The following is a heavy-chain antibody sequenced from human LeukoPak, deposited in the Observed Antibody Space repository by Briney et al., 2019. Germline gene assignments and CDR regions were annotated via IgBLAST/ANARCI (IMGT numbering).Heavy chain of an antibody. Sequence: SVKVSCKASGGTFSSYTISWVRQAPGQGLEWMGRIIPILGIANYAQKFRGRVTITADRSTSTAYMELSSLRSEDTAVYYCARIHDFWRNRFDPWGQGTLVTVSS. J-gene: IGHJ5*02. D-gene: IGHD3-3*01. CDR2: IIPILGIA. CDR1: GGTFSSYT. V-gene: IGHV1-69*02. CDR3: ARIHDFWRNRFDP.